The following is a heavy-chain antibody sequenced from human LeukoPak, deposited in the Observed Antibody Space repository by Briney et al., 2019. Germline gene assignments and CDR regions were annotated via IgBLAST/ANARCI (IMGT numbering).Heavy chain of an antibody. J-gene: IGHJ6*02. CDR1: GFTFSSYA. V-gene: IGHV3-23*01. Sequence: GGSLRLSCAASGFTFSSYAMSWVRQAPGKGLEWVSAISGSGGSTYYADSVKGRFTISRDNSKNTLYLQMNSLRAEDTAVFYCAKDRSRVYYYYGMDVWGQGTTVTVSS. CDR2: ISGSGGST. CDR3: AKDRSRVYYYYGMDV.